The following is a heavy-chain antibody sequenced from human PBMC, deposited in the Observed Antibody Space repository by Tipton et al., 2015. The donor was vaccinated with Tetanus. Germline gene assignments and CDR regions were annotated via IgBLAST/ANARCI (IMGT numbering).Heavy chain of an antibody. CDR1: GFTLSGHW. CDR3: AKDTGVTPHYGMDV. J-gene: IGHJ6*02. CDR2: INSDGSST. Sequence: SLRLSCAASGFTLSGHWMHWVRQAPGKGLVWVSRINSDGSSTSYADSVKGRFTISRDNAKNMLYLQMNSLRAEDTALYYCAKDTGVTPHYGMDVWGQGTTVTVSS. D-gene: IGHD2-21*02. V-gene: IGHV3-74*01.